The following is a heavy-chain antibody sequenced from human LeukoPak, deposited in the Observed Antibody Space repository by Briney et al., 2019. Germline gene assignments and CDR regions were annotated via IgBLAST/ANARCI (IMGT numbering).Heavy chain of an antibody. D-gene: IGHD2-15*01. CDR3: TTDDCSGGGCRQGDY. J-gene: IGHJ4*02. Sequence: GGSLRLSCAASGLTFSTAWMIWVRQAPGKGLEWVGRIKAKTDGGTTDYAAPVKGRFTISRDDSKSSLYLQMNSLKTEDTAVYYCTTDDCSGGGCRQGDYWGQGTLVTVSS. CDR2: IKAKTDGGTT. CDR1: GLTFSTAW. V-gene: IGHV3-15*01.